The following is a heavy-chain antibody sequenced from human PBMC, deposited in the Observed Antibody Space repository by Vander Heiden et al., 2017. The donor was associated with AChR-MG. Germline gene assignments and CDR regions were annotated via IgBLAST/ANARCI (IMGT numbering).Heavy chain of an antibody. V-gene: IGHV4-39*01. CDR2: IYYSGST. CDR3: AILVSRGLDYYYYGMDV. D-gene: IGHD3-10*01. CDR1: GGSSSSSSYY. J-gene: IGHJ6*02. Sequence: QLQLQESGPGLVKPSETLSLPCTVSGGSSSSSSYYWGWIRQPPGKGLEWIGSIYYSGSTYYNPSLKSRVTISVDTSKNQFSLKLSSVTAADTAVYYCAILVSRGLDYYYYGMDVWGQGTTVTVSS.